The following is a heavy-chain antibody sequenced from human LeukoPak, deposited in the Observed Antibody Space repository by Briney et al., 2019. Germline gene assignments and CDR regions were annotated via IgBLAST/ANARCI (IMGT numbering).Heavy chain of an antibody. Sequence: GGSLRLSCAVSGFTFSTYDIHWVRQATGKGLEWVSGIGIGGDTHYAGSVKDRFTISRENAKNSLYLQMNSLRDGDTAVYYCVRAVAGTTWFDPWGQGTLVIVSS. D-gene: IGHD1-1*01. J-gene: IGHJ5*02. CDR3: VRAVAGTTWFDP. CDR2: IGIGGDT. CDR1: GFTFSTYD. V-gene: IGHV3-13*01.